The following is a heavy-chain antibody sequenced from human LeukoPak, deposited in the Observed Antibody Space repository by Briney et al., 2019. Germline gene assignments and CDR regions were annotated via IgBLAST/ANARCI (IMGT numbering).Heavy chain of an antibody. CDR3: ARDSGTTGEVKFDP. V-gene: IGHV4-59*12. CDR1: GGSITGYY. J-gene: IGHJ5*02. CDR2: IYYSGST. D-gene: IGHD3-10*01. Sequence: SETLSLTCSVSGGSITGYYWSWIRQPPGKGLEWIGYIYYSGSTNYNPSLKSRVTISVDTSKNQFSLKLSSVTAADTAVYYCARDSGTTGEVKFDPWGQGTLVTVSS.